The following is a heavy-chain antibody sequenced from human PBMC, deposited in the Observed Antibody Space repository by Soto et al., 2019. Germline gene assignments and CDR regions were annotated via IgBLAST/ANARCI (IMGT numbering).Heavy chain of an antibody. D-gene: IGHD1-26*01. Sequence: SQTLSLTCAISGDSVSSNTAGWNLIRQSPSRGLEWLGRTSYRSKWSNDYAVSVKRRMIIKPETSKNEFSLQLNSVTPEDTAVYYCARDGGTTPGYYGVDGWGQGTTVTVS. CDR2: TSYRSKWSN. V-gene: IGHV6-1*01. J-gene: IGHJ6*02. CDR1: GDSVSSNTAG. CDR3: ARDGGTTPGYYGVDG.